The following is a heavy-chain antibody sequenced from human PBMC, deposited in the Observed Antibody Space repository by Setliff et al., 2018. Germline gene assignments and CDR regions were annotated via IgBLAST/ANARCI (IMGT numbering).Heavy chain of an antibody. CDR2: INNYNFNT. J-gene: IGHJ4*02. CDR3: ARAGSAAAGRKGVFEY. Sequence: GASVKVSCKASAKTFTAYYVHWVRQAPGQGLEWMGWINNYNFNTQYAQKFQGRVTVTTDTSTTTAYMELRSLRADDTAVYYCARAGSAAAGRKGVFEYWGQGTLVTVSS. CDR1: AKTFTAYY. D-gene: IGHD6-13*01. V-gene: IGHV1-18*01.